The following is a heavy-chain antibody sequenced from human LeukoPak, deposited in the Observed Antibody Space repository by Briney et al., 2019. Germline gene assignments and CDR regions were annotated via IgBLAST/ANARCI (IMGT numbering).Heavy chain of an antibody. V-gene: IGHV4-34*01. D-gene: IGHD3/OR15-3a*01. CDR1: GGSFSGYY. J-gene: IGHJ5*02. CDR2: INHSGST. Sequence: SETLSLTCAVYGGSFSGYYWSWIRQPPGKGLEWIGEINHSGSTNYNPSLKSRVTISVDTSKNQFSLKLSSVTAADTAVYYCAQSEGTGYYPNWFDPWGQGTLVTVSS. CDR3: AQSEGTGYYPNWFDP.